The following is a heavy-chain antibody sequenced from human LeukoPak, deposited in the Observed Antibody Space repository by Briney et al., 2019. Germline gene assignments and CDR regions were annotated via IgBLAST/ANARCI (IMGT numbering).Heavy chain of an antibody. CDR3: AKGAASRGYTYVAN. CDR1: AFTFRPYA. J-gene: IGHJ4*02. Sequence: GGSLRLSCAASAFTFRPYAMIWVRQAPGKGLEWVSTVSGSGGSTYYADSVKGRFTISRDNSNNTLYLQMNSLRAEDTAVYYCAKGAASRGYTYVANWGQGTLVTVSS. V-gene: IGHV3-23*01. CDR2: VSGSGGST. D-gene: IGHD5-18*01.